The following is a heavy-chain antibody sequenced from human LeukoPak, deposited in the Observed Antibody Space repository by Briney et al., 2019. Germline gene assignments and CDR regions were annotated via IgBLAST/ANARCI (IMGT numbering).Heavy chain of an antibody. CDR2: IYYSGST. V-gene: IGHV4-39*01. CDR1: GGSISSSSFY. D-gene: IGHD3-3*01. Sequence: SETLSLTCTVSGGSISSSSFYWGWIRRPPGKGLGWIGSIYYSGSTYYNPSLKSRVTISVDTSKNQFSLKLSSVTAADTAVYYCAGYDFWSGYSSGAFDIWGQGTMVTVSS. J-gene: IGHJ3*02. CDR3: AGYDFWSGYSSGAFDI.